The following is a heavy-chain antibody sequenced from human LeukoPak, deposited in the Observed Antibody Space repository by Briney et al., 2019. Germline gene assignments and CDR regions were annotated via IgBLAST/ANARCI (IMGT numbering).Heavy chain of an antibody. D-gene: IGHD6-13*01. CDR2: IYYSGST. Sequence: PSQTLSLTCTVSGGSISSGGYYWSGIRQHPGKGLEWIGYIYYSGSTYYNPSLKSRVTISVDTSKNQFSLKLSSVTAADTAVYYCARDPPSPEPDSSSWSFDYWGQGTLVTVSS. J-gene: IGHJ4*02. CDR1: GGSISSGGYY. CDR3: ARDPPSPEPDSSSWSFDY. V-gene: IGHV4-31*03.